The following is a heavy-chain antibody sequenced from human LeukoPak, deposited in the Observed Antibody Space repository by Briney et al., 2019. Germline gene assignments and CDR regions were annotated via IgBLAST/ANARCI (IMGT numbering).Heavy chain of an antibody. CDR2: ISGSSSTI. CDR1: GFSFSDYY. D-gene: IGHD5-12*01. Sequence: GGSLRLSCAASGFSFSDYYMNWIRQAPGKGLEWVSYISGSSSTIQYADSVKGRFTISRDNAKNSLYLEMNSLRAEDTAVYYCAREVRGFYYFDYWGRGMLVTVSS. V-gene: IGHV3-11*01. CDR3: AREVRGFYYFDY. J-gene: IGHJ4*02.